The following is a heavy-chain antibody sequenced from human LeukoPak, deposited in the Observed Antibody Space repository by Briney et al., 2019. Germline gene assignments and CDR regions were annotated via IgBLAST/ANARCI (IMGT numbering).Heavy chain of an antibody. J-gene: IGHJ4*02. D-gene: IGHD2-8*01. CDR1: GFTFYSYG. V-gene: IGHV3-23*01. CDR2: ISGSGFIT. CDR3: ARGLRCSDY. Sequence: GGSLRLSGAASGFTFYSYGMIWVRQAPGKGLEWVSGISGSGFITYYADSVKGWFSISRDNSKNTLYLQMNSLRVEDTAVYYCARGLRCSDYWGQGTLVTVSS.